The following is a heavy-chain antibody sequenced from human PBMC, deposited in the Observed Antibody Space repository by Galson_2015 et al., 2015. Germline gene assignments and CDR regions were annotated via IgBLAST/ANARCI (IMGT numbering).Heavy chain of an antibody. CDR3: ARDPRTSIVVVPAALPYGMDV. D-gene: IGHD2-2*01. CDR1: GFTFSSYG. Sequence: SLRLSCAASGFTFSSYGMHWVRQAPGKGLEWVAVISYDGSNKYYADPVKGRFTISRDNSKNTLYLQMNSLRAEDTAVYYCARDPRTSIVVVPAALPYGMDVWGQGTTVTVSS. V-gene: IGHV3-30*03. J-gene: IGHJ6*02. CDR2: ISYDGSNK.